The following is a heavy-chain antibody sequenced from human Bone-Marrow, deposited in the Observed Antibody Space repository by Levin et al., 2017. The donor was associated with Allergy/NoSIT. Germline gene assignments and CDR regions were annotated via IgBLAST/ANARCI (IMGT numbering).Heavy chain of an antibody. Sequence: KTSETLSLTCTVSGGSIRNFYWSWIRQPPGKRLEWIGYIYYSGSTNYNPSLQSRVTISVDTSKNQFSLKLTSVTAADTAVYYCASITHYDDGSSDYDPGYCFDFWGQGALVTVSS. CDR3: ASITHYDDGSSDYDPGYCFDF. J-gene: IGHJ4*02. CDR1: GGSIRNFY. D-gene: IGHD3-22*01. CDR2: IYYSGST. V-gene: IGHV4-59*01.